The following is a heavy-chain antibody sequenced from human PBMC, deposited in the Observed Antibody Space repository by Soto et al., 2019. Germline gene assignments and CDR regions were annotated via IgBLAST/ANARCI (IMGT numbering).Heavy chain of an antibody. J-gene: IGHJ5*02. CDR1: GGSILDSTYY. V-gene: IGHV4-39*01. D-gene: IGHD3-22*01. CDR3: ARQASGYYYGWFDP. CDR2: IFYSGGT. Sequence: SETLSLTCTVSGGSILDSTYYWAWIRQSPGKGLGWIGTIFYSGGTFYTPSLKSRVTMSVDTSNNQFSLKLSSVTAADTAVYYCARQASGYYYGWFDPWGQGTPVTVSS.